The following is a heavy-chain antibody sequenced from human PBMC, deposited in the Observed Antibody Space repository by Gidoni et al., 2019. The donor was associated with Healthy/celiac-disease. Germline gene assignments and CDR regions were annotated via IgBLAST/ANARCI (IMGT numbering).Heavy chain of an antibody. D-gene: IGHD3-10*01. Sequence: QVQLQESGPGLVKPSETLSLTCTVSGGSISSYYWSWIRQPPGKGLEWIGDIYYSGSTNYNPSLKSRVTISVDTSKNQFSLKLSSVTAADTAVYYCARGNYGSGKGWFDPWGQGTLVTVSS. V-gene: IGHV4-59*01. J-gene: IGHJ5*02. CDR2: IYYSGST. CDR3: ARGNYGSGKGWFDP. CDR1: GGSISSYY.